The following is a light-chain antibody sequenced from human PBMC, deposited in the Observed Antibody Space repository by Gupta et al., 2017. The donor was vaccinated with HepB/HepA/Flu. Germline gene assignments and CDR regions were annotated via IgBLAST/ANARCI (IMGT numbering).Light chain of an antibody. CDR1: QSISSY. Sequence: DIEVTQSPSALSAAGGDRVTITCRASQSISSYLNWYQQKPGKAPKLLIYAASSLQSGVPSRFSGSGSGTDFTLTISSLQPEDFATYYCQQSYSTPRVTFGQGTRLEIK. CDR3: QQSYSTPRVT. J-gene: IGKJ5*01. V-gene: IGKV1-39*01. CDR2: AAS.